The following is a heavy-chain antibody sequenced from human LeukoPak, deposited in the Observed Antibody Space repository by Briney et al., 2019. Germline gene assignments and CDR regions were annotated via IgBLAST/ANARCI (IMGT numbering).Heavy chain of an antibody. D-gene: IGHD6-13*01. V-gene: IGHV3-53*05. CDR3: ATSYSIQFDY. CDR2: IMSGDTT. Sequence: GGSLRLSCAASGFTVSSNYMSWVRQAPGKGLEWVSVIMSGDTTYYANSVKGRFIISRDKSKNMLYLQMNSLRSEDTAVYYCATSYSIQFDYWGQGTLVTVSS. CDR1: GFTVSSNY. J-gene: IGHJ4*02.